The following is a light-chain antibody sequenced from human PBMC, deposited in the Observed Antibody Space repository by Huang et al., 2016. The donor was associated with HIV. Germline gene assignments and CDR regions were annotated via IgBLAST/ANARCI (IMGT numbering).Light chain of an antibody. CDR2: AAS. CDR1: QSISSY. V-gene: IGKV1-39*01. Sequence: DIKMTQSPSSLSASVGDRVIITCRASQSISSYLNWYKQQPGKAPNLRIYAASSLQSGVPSRFSGSGSGTDFTLTIRSLQPEDFATYYCQQSYSNTFTFGAGTKVDVK. J-gene: IGKJ3*01. CDR3: QQSYSNTFT.